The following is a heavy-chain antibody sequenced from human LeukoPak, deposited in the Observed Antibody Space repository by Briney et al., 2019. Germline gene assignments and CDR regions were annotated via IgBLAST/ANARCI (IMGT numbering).Heavy chain of an antibody. D-gene: IGHD1-26*01. Sequence: SETLSLSCTVSGGSISSYYWTWIRQPPGKGLEWIGYIYYSGSTKYNPSLKSRVTISVDTSKNQFSLNLNSVTAADTAVYYCARVSTAISGSSAPGAFDIWGRGTMVTVSS. CDR1: GGSISSYY. V-gene: IGHV4-59*01. CDR2: IYYSGST. J-gene: IGHJ3*02. CDR3: ARVSTAISGSSAPGAFDI.